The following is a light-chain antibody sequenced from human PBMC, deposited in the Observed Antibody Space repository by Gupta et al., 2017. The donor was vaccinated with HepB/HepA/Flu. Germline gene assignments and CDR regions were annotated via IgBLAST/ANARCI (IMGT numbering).Light chain of an antibody. CDR2: SNN. CDR1: SSNIGSNT. CDR3: AAWDDSRNGVV. V-gene: IGLV1-44*01. J-gene: IGLJ2*01. Sequence: QSVLTQPPSASGTPGQRVTISCSGSSSNIGSNTVNWYQQLPGTAPKLLIYSNNQRPSGVPERFSGSKSGTSASMASSGLQSEDEADYYCAAWDDSRNGVVFGGGTKLTVL.